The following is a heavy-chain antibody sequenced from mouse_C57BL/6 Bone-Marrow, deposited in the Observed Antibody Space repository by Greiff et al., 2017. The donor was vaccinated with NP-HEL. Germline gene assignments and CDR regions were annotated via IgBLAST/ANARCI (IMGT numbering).Heavy chain of an antibody. CDR2: INPNNGGT. Sequence: EVQLQQSGPELVKPGASVKMSCKASRYTFTDYNMHWVKQSHGKSLEWIGYINPNNGGTSYNQKFKGKATLTVNKSSSTAYMELRSLTSEDSAVYYCAMDRGYAMDYWGQGTSVTVSS. J-gene: IGHJ4*01. CDR3: AMDRGYAMDY. CDR1: RYTFTDYN. V-gene: IGHV1-22*01.